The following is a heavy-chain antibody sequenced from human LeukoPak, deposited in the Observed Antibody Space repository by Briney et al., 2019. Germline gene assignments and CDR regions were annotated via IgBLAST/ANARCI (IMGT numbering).Heavy chain of an antibody. CDR1: GGSFSGYY. CDR2: INHSGST. Sequence: SETLSLTCAVYGGSFSGYYWSWIRQPPGKGLEWIGEINHSGSTTYNPSLKSQVSISIDTSKNQFSLKLRSVTAADTAVYYCARLQCPHRINWFDPWGQGTLVTVSS. V-gene: IGHV4-34*01. J-gene: IGHJ5*02. D-gene: IGHD5-24*01. CDR3: ARLQCPHRINWFDP.